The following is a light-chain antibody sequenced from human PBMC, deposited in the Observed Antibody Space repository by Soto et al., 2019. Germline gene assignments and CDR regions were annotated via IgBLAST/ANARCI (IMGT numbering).Light chain of an antibody. CDR1: QGISSY. J-gene: IGKJ4*01. CDR2: AAS. CDR3: QQLNSYPLP. Sequence: IPLPQSPSSLSASVGDRVTITCRASQGISSYLAWYQQKPGKAPKLLIYAASTLQSGVPSRFSGGGSGTDFTLTISSLQPEDFATYYCQQLNSYPLPVGGGTKVEIK. V-gene: IGKV1-9*01.